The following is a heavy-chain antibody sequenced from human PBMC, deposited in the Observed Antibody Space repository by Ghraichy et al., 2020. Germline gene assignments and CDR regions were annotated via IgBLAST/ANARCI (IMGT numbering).Heavy chain of an antibody. Sequence: ASVKVSCKASGYTFTSYGISWVRQAPGQGLEWMGWISAYNGNTNYAQKLQGRVTMTTDTSTSTAYMELRSLRSDDTAVYYCARDGLYSSGYHYEDYFDYWGQGSLVTVSS. CDR3: ARDGLYSSGYHYEDYFDY. CDR1: GYTFTSYG. J-gene: IGHJ4*02. V-gene: IGHV1-18*04. D-gene: IGHD3-22*01. CDR2: ISAYNGNT.